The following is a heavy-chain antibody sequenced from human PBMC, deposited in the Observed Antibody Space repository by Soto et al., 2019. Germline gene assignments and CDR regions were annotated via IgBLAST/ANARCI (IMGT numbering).Heavy chain of an antibody. CDR2: ISGSGGST. Sequence: PGGSLRLSCAASGFTFSSYAMSWVRQAPGKGLEWFSAISGSGGSTYYADSVKGRFTISRDNSKNTLYLQMNSLRAEDTAVYYCAPTMVRGVPPRYFDYWGQGTLVTVPS. D-gene: IGHD3-10*01. V-gene: IGHV3-23*01. CDR1: GFTFSSYA. CDR3: APTMVRGVPPRYFDY. J-gene: IGHJ4*02.